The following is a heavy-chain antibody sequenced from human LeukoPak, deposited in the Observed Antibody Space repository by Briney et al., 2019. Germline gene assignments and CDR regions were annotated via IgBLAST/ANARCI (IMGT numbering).Heavy chain of an antibody. CDR3: ASRKYYDFWSGYYPSFDY. D-gene: IGHD3-3*01. Sequence: ASVKVFCKASGYTFTGYYMHWVRQAPGQGLEWMGWINPNSGGTNYAQKFQGRVTMTRDASISTAYMELSRLRSDDTAVYYCASRKYYDFWSGYYPSFDYWGQGTLVTVSS. CDR1: GYTFTGYY. CDR2: INPNSGGT. J-gene: IGHJ4*02. V-gene: IGHV1-2*02.